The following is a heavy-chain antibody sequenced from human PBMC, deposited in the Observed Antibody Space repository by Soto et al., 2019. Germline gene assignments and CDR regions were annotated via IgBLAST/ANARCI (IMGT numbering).Heavy chain of an antibody. CDR1: GYSFTNYA. D-gene: IGHD2-15*01. Sequence: QVQLVQSGAEVKKPGASVKVSCQASGYSFTNYAISWMRQAPGQGLEWMGWISASTRNTDQAQNFQGRVTMTIDTSTNTANMERRSLRSDDTAVYYCARCYCSVGISYACWHFDLWGRGTLVTVSS. V-gene: IGHV1-18*01. CDR2: ISASTRNT. J-gene: IGHJ2*01. CDR3: ARCYCSVGISYACWHFDL.